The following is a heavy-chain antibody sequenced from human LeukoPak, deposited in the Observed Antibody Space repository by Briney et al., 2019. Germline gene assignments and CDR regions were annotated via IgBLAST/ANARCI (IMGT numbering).Heavy chain of an antibody. CDR1: GGSISSYY. CDR3: ARDVIAAAGKTRGFDY. CDR2: IYTSGST. D-gene: IGHD6-13*01. J-gene: IGHJ4*02. Sequence: SETLSLTCTVSGGSISSYYWSWIRQPAGKGLEWIGRIYTSGSTNYNPSLKSRVTMPVDTSKNQFSLKLSSVTAADTAVYYCARDVIAAAGKTRGFDYWGQGTLVTVSS. V-gene: IGHV4-4*07.